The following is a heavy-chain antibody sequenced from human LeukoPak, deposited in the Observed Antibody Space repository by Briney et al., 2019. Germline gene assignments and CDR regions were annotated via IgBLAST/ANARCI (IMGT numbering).Heavy chain of an antibody. V-gene: IGHV4-4*07. CDR3: ARVLYYGSGTYYYFDY. D-gene: IGHD3-10*01. J-gene: IGHJ4*02. CDR2: IYTSGST. CDR1: GDSISSYY. Sequence: SETLSLTCTVSGDSISSYYWSWIRQPAGKGLEGIGHIYTSGSTNYNPSLKSRVTMSVDTSKNQFSLKLSSVTAADTAVYFCARVLYYGSGTYYYFDYWGQGTLVTVS.